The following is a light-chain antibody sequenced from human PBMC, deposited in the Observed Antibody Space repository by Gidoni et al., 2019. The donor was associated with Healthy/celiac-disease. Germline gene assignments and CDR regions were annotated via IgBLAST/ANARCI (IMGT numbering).Light chain of an antibody. CDR1: SGHSSYA. J-gene: IGLJ2*01. CDR3: QTWGTGIHVV. Sequence: QLVLTQSPSASASLGASVKRTCTLSSGHSSYAIAWHQQQPEKVPRYLMKLNSDGSHSTGDGIPDRFSGSSSGAERYLTISSLQSEDEADYYCQTWGTGIHVVFGGGTKLTVL. V-gene: IGLV4-69*01. CDR2: LNSDGSH.